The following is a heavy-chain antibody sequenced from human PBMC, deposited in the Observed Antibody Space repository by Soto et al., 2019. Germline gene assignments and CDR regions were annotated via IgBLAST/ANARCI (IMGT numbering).Heavy chain of an antibody. CDR1: GFTFSNYA. Sequence: EVQVLESGGGLVQPGGSLRLSCAASGFTFSNYAMTWVRQAPGKGLEWVSAISGSGGNTFHADSVKGRFTISRDNANNTLYLQINSLRAEDTAIYYCAKGTLRVVVPPLDSWGQGTLVTVSS. D-gene: IGHD3-22*01. J-gene: IGHJ4*02. CDR2: ISGSGGNT. CDR3: AKGTLRVVVPPLDS. V-gene: IGHV3-23*01.